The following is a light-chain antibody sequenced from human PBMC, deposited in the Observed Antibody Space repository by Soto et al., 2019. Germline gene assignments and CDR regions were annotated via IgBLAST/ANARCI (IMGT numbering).Light chain of an antibody. V-gene: IGKV3-20*01. CDR2: GAS. J-gene: IGKJ5*01. Sequence: EIVCTPSPGTLSLSPGERATLSCMASQSIKHNFLAWYQQKPGQDPRLLIFGASSRSSGIPYRFSGSGSGTDFTLTVRSLETEELAVYDCQMYGTSKINVGQGQRREIK. CDR3: QMYGTSKIN. CDR1: QSIKHNF.